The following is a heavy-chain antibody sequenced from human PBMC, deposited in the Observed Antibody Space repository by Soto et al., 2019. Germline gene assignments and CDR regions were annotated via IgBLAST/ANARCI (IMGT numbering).Heavy chain of an antibody. D-gene: IGHD3-10*01. Sequence: QVQLQESGPGLVKPSQTLSLTCTVSGGSISSGGYYWSWIRQHPGKGLECIGYIYYSGSTYYRPSLKGRVTISVDPSKNQFSLKLSSVTAADTAVYYCARSHNYYGSGSYLDVWGQGTTVTVSS. V-gene: IGHV4-31*03. CDR1: GGSISSGGYY. CDR3: ARSHNYYGSGSYLDV. CDR2: IYYSGST. J-gene: IGHJ6*02.